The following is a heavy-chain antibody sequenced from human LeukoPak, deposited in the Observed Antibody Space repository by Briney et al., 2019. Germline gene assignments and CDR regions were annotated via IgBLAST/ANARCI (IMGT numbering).Heavy chain of an antibody. D-gene: IGHD6-19*01. V-gene: IGHV4-39*01. CDR3: ARLAGDYFDY. J-gene: IGHJ4*02. CDR2: IYYSGNA. Sequence: SETLSLTCTVSGVSISSSNSYWGWIRQPPGKALEWIGSIYYSGNAYYNPSLKSRVTISVDTSKSQFSLRLSSVTAADTGVYYCARLAGDYFDYWGQGTLVTVSS. CDR1: GVSISSSNSY.